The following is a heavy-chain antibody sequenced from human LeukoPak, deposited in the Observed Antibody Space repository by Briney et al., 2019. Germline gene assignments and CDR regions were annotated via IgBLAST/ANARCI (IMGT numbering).Heavy chain of an antibody. J-gene: IGHJ4*02. CDR1: GGSFSGYY. CDR2: INHSGST. Sequence: KPSETLSLTCAVYGGSFSGYYWSWIRQPPGKGLEWIGEINHSGSTNYNPSLKSRVTISVDTSKNQFSLKLSSVTAADTAVYYCARGDFWSGYYLYYWGQGTLVTVSS. D-gene: IGHD3-3*01. V-gene: IGHV4-34*01. CDR3: ARGDFWSGYYLYY.